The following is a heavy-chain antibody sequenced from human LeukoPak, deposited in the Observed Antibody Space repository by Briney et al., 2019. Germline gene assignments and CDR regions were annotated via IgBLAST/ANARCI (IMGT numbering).Heavy chain of an antibody. J-gene: IGHJ4*02. CDR1: GSTFSSYA. D-gene: IGHD6-6*01. CDR3: ATDLEVAARPNYFDY. V-gene: IGHV3-23*01. CDR2: ISGSGGST. Sequence: GGSLRLSCAASGSTFSSYAMSWVRQAPGKGLEWVSAISGSGGSTYYADSVKGRFTISRDNSKNTLYLQMNSLRAEDTAVYYCATDLEVAARPNYFDYWGQGTLVTVSS.